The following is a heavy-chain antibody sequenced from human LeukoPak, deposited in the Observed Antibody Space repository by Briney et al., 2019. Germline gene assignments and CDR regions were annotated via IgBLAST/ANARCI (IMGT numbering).Heavy chain of an antibody. CDR3: ARPPGITGTYSFDY. CDR1: GFTFSSYA. CDR2: ISYDGSNK. J-gene: IGHJ4*02. V-gene: IGHV3-30-3*01. D-gene: IGHD1-7*01. Sequence: PGGSLRLSCAASGFTFSSYAMHWVRQAPGKGLEWVAVISYDGSNKYYADSVKGRFTISRDNSKNTLYLQMNRLRAEDTAVYYCARPPGITGTYSFDYWGQGTLVTVSS.